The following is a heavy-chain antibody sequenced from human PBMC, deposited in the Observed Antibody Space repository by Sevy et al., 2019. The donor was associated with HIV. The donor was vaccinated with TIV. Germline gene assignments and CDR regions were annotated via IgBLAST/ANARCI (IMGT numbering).Heavy chain of an antibody. J-gene: IGHJ4*02. CDR2: ISGSGGST. CDR1: GFTFSSYA. Sequence: GGSLRLSCAASGFTFSSYAMSWVRQAPGKVLEWVSAISGSGGSTYYADSVKGRFTISRDNSKNTLYLQMNSLRAEDTAVYYCAKESPGYNYDSSGSLDYWGQGTLVTVSS. D-gene: IGHD3-22*01. CDR3: AKESPGYNYDSSGSLDY. V-gene: IGHV3-23*01.